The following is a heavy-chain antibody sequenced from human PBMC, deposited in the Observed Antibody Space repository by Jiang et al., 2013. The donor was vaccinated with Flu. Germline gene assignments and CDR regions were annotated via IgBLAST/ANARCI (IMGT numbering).Heavy chain of an antibody. D-gene: IGHD3-10*01. CDR2: IYPGDSDT. CDR1: GYSFTSYW. CDR3: ARHVGYYGSGSYVDY. V-gene: IGHV5-51*01. Sequence: GAEVKKPGESLKISCKGSGYSFTSYWIGWVRQMPGKGLEWMGIIYPGDSDTRYSPSFQGQVTISADKSISTAYLQWSSLKASDTAMYYCARHVGYYGSGSYVDYWGQGTLVTVSS. J-gene: IGHJ4*02.